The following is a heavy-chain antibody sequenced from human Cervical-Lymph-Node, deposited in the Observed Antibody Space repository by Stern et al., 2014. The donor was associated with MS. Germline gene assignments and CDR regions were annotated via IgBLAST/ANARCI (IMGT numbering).Heavy chain of an antibody. Sequence: QVQLMQSGAEMKRPGTSMKVSCKASGYTFTDYYMHWVRQAPGQGLQWMGRINPKTGGANYTEAFQGRVTMARDTSISTGYMVLSSLRSDDTAVYYCAREIHPAITFDIWGQGTVGTVSS. V-gene: IGHV1-2*06. D-gene: IGHD2-21*01. CDR2: INPKTGGA. CDR3: AREIHPAITFDI. CDR1: GYTFTDYY. J-gene: IGHJ3*02.